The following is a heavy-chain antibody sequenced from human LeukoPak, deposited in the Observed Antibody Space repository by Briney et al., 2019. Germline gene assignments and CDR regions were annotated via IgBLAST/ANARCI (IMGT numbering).Heavy chain of an antibody. V-gene: IGHV3-21*01. CDR3: ARDRIAVAAVDP. J-gene: IGHJ5*02. Sequence: GGSLRLSRAAPGFTFSSYSMNWVRQAPGKGLEWVSSISSSSSYIYYADSVKGRFTISRDNAKNSLYLQMNSLRAEDTAVYYCARDRIAVAAVDPWGQGTLVTVSS. CDR2: ISSSSSYI. CDR1: GFTFSSYS. D-gene: IGHD6-19*01.